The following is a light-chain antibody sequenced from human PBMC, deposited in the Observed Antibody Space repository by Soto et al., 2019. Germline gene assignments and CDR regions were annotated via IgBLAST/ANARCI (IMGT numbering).Light chain of an antibody. V-gene: IGKV3-20*01. CDR1: QRLSASD. CDR3: QQYGSSPLIT. Sequence: EIFLSQSAGTLSLSPEQRSTLSCMASQRLSASDIAWYQQKPGQAPKFLIYGVSSRATGIPDRFSGSGSGTDFTLTISRLEPEDFAVYHCQQYGSSPLITFGQGTRLEI. CDR2: GVS. J-gene: IGKJ5*01.